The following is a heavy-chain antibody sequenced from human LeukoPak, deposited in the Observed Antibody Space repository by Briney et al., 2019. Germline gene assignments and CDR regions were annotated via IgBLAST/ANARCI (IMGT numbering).Heavy chain of an antibody. J-gene: IGHJ5*02. CDR3: VRDRIGFDP. D-gene: IGHD3-16*02. V-gene: IGHV3-74*01. CDR2: IDSDGSTT. Sequence: GGSLRLSCAASGFTFNNYWMHWVRQAPGKGLVWVSRIDSDGSTTGYADSVRGRFTVSRDNAKNTVFLQMNSLRAEDTAVYYCVRDRIGFDPWGQGTLVTVSS. CDR1: GFTFNNYW.